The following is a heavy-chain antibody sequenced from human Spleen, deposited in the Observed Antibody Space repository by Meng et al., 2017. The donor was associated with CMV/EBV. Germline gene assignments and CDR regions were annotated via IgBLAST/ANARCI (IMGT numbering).Heavy chain of an antibody. D-gene: IGHD3-16*02. CDR3: TTAIVSLDV. CDR2: IKSKTDGETT. CDR1: GFTFSNAW. J-gene: IGHJ6*02. V-gene: IGHV3-15*01. Sequence: GESLKISCAASGFTFSNAWMSWVRQAPGKGLEWVGRIKSKTDGETTDYPAPVNGRFTISRDDSKNTLYLQMNSLKTEDTAVYYCTTAIVSLDVWGQGTTVTVSS.